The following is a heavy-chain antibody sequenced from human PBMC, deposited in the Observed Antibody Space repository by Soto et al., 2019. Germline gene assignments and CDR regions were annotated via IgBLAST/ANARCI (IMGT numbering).Heavy chain of an antibody. D-gene: IGHD6-6*01. CDR1: GFTFSSYS. CDR2: ISSSSSTI. J-gene: IGHJ6*03. V-gene: IGHV3-48*01. Sequence: PGGSLRLSCAAAGFTFSSYSMNWVRQAPGKGLEWVSYISSSSSTIYYADSVKGRFTISRDNAKNSLYLQMNSLRAEDTAVYYCARDQTEYSSSLYYYYMDVWGKGTTVTVSS. CDR3: ARDQTEYSSSLYYYYMDV.